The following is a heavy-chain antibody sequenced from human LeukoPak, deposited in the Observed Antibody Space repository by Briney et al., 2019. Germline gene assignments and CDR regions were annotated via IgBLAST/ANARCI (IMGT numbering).Heavy chain of an antibody. CDR1: GFTFSSYN. V-gene: IGHV3-48*02. Sequence: GGSLRLSCAASGFTFSSYNMNWVRQAPGKGLEWISYITTSSDEIYYADSVKGRFTISRDNARNSLYLQMNSLRDEDTAVYYCARRYCSGGSCYSFRGDWFDPWGQGTLVTVSS. CDR2: ITTSSDEI. J-gene: IGHJ5*02. D-gene: IGHD2-15*01. CDR3: ARRYCSGGSCYSFRGDWFDP.